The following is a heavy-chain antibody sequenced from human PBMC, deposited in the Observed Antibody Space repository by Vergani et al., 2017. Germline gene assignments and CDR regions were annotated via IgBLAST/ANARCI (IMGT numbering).Heavy chain of an antibody. J-gene: IGHJ3*02. D-gene: IGHD4-17*01. V-gene: IGHV3-48*03. Sequence: EVQLVESGGGLVQPGGSLRLSCAASGFTFSSYEMNWVRQAPGKGLEWVSYISSSGSTIYYADSVKGRFTISRDNAKNSLYLQMNSLRAEVTAVYYCAGGSPMTTGAFDIWGQGTMVTGSS. CDR3: AGGSPMTTGAFDI. CDR2: ISSSGSTI. CDR1: GFTFSSYE.